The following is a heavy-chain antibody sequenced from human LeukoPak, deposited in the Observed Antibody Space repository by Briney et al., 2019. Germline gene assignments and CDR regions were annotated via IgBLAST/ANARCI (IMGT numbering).Heavy chain of an antibody. CDR3: ARDGAMITFGGVIEHDAFDI. D-gene: IGHD3-16*02. V-gene: IGHV1-8*03. Sequence: GASVKVSCKASGYTFTNYDINWVRQATGQGLEWMGWMNPNSGYTGYAQKFQGRVTITRNTSISTAYMELSSLRSEDTAVYYCARDGAMITFGGVIEHDAFDIWGQGTMVTVSS. CDR1: GYTFTNYD. J-gene: IGHJ3*02. CDR2: MNPNSGYT.